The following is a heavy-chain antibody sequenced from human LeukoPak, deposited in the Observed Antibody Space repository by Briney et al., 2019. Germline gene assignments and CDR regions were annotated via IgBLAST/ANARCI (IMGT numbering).Heavy chain of an antibody. Sequence: ASVKVSFKASGYTFTGYYMHWVRQAPGQGLEWMGRINPNSGGTNYAQKFQGRVTMTRDTSISTAYMELSRLRSDDTAVYYCAREYSSSSKRDYWGQGTLVTVSS. J-gene: IGHJ4*02. CDR3: AREYSSSSKRDY. CDR2: INPNSGGT. V-gene: IGHV1-2*06. CDR1: GYTFTGYY. D-gene: IGHD6-6*01.